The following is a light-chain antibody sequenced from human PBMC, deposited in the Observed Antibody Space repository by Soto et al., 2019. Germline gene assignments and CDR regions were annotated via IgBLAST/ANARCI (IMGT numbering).Light chain of an antibody. CDR3: QQFSSYPLT. J-gene: IGKJ4*01. Sequence: EIVMTPSPVTPSVSPGERATLSCRASQSVRSNLAWYQQKPGQAPRLLMYDASSRATGIPDRFSGGGSGTDFTLTISRLEPEDFAVYYCQQFSSYPLTFGGGTKVDIK. CDR2: DAS. CDR1: QSVRSN. V-gene: IGKV3-20*01.